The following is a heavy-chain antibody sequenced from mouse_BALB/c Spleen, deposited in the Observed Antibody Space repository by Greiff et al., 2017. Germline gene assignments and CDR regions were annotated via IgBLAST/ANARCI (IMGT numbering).Heavy chain of an antibody. CDR2: ISSGGGST. Sequence: EVQGVESGGGLVKPGGSLKLSCAASGFAFSSYDMSWVRQTPEKRLEWVAYISSGGGSTYYPDTVKGRFTISRDNAKNTLYLQMSSLKSEDTAMYYCARHGYYDYDWSMDDWGQGTSVTVSS. CDR1: GFAFSSYD. D-gene: IGHD2-4*01. V-gene: IGHV5-12-1*01. J-gene: IGHJ4*01. CDR3: ARHGYYDYDWSMDD.